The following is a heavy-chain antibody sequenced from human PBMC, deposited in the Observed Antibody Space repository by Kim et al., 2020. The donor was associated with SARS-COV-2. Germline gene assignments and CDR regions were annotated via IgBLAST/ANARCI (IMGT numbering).Heavy chain of an antibody. CDR1: GGSISSYY. Sequence: SETLSLTCTVSGGSISSYYWSWIRQPPGKGLEWIGYIYYSGSTNYNPSLKSRVTISVDTSKNQFSLKLSSVTAADTAVYYCARDSGDTYYYYYMDVWGKGTTVTVSS. CDR3: ARDSGDTYYYYYMDV. V-gene: IGHV4-59*01. CDR2: IYYSGST. J-gene: IGHJ6*03.